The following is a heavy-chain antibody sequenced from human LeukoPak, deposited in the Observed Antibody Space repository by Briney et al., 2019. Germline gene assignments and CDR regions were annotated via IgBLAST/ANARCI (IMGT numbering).Heavy chain of an antibody. CDR2: IKQDGSEK. J-gene: IGHJ6*03. CDR3: ARVDSNYYYYYMDV. V-gene: IGHV3-7*01. Sequence: GGSLRLSCAASGFTFSSFWMSWVRQAPGKGLEWVANIKQDGSEKYYVDSVKGRFTISRDNAKNSLYLQVNSLRAEDTAVYYCARVDSNYYYYYMDVWGKGTTVTVSS. CDR1: GFTFSSFW. D-gene: IGHD3-22*01.